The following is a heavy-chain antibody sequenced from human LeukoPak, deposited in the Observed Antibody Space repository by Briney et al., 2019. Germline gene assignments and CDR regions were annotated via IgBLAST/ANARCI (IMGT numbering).Heavy chain of an antibody. Sequence: SETLSLTCTVSGGSISSYYWSWIRQPPGKGLEWIGNIYYSGSTNYNPSLKSRVTISVDTSKNQFSLKLSSVTAADTAVYYCARGEEYYYDSSGYYPRADFAEYFQHWGQGTLVTVSS. J-gene: IGHJ1*01. CDR1: GGSISSYY. CDR3: ARGEEYYYDSSGYYPRADFAEYFQH. V-gene: IGHV4-59*01. CDR2: IYYSGST. D-gene: IGHD3-22*01.